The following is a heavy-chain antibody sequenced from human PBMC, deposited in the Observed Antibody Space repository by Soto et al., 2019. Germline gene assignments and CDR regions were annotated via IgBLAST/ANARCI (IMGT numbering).Heavy chain of an antibody. CDR3: AKDPISPYSSSWYVRWFDP. J-gene: IGHJ5*02. CDR1: GFTFSSYA. CDR2: ISGSGGST. D-gene: IGHD6-13*01. Sequence: EVQLLESGGGLVQPGGSLRLSCAASGFTFSSYAMSWVRQAPGKGLEWVSAISGSGGSTYYADSVKGRFTISRDNSKNTLYLQMNSLRAEDTAVYYCAKDPISPYSSSWYVRWFDPWGQGTLVTVSS. V-gene: IGHV3-23*01.